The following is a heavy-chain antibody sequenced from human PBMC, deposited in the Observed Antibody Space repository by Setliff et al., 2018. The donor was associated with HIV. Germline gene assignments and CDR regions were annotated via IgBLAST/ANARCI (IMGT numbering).Heavy chain of an antibody. Sequence: PGGSLRLSCAASRFDFNNYWMCWVRQAPGKGLEWVANIGQDGGERNYVDSVKGRFTISRDNAKNSMDLQMNSLRAEDTAIYYCGRDVHDAAADNWGRGTLVTVSS. CDR2: IGQDGGER. D-gene: IGHD6-13*01. CDR3: GRDVHDAAADN. CDR1: RFDFNNYW. V-gene: IGHV3-7*01. J-gene: IGHJ4*02.